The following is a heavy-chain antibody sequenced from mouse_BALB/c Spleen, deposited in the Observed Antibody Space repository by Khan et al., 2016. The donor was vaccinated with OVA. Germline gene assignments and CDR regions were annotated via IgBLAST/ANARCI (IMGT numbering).Heavy chain of an antibody. Sequence: QVQLKESGPGLVAPSQSLSITCTISGFSLTNYGVHWLRQPPGKGLEWLVVIWSDGSTTYNSALKSRLSITKDNSKSQVFIKMNSLQTDDTAVYYCARQPYYHYYIMDYWGQGTLVTVSS. V-gene: IGHV2-6-1*01. CDR3: ARQPYYHYYIMDY. CDR2: IWSDGST. D-gene: IGHD2-10*01. CDR1: GFSLTNYG. J-gene: IGHJ4*01.